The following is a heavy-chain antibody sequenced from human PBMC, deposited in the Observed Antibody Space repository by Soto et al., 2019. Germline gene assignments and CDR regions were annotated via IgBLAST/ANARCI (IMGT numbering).Heavy chain of an antibody. CDR3: TRNLYNTGDFEH. J-gene: IGHJ4*02. V-gene: IGHV1-8*02. CDR2: MTPKRGYT. CDR1: GYTFTDYD. Sequence: QVQLMQSGAEVRKPGASVKVSCKASGYTFTDYDINWVRQATGQGLEWLGWMTPKRGYTGYAQKFQGRVTLTRDSSRGTAYMELSSLTSEDTAVYYCTRNLYNTGDFEHWGQGTLVTVSS. D-gene: IGHD1-20*01.